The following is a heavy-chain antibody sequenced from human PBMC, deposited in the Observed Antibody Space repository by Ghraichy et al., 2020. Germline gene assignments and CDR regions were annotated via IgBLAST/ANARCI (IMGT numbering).Heavy chain of an antibody. CDR2: IKSRGSGESP. D-gene: IGHD2-2*01. Sequence: GSLRLSCAASGFTFIPAWMNWVRQAPGKGLEWVGRIKSRGSGESPEYAATVKGRFTISRDDSKNTLYLQMNSLKIEDTAVYFCAAVVGGSPAAPFIDYWGQGTLVAVSS. CDR1: GFTFIPAW. CDR3: AAVVGGSPAAPFIDY. J-gene: IGHJ4*02. V-gene: IGHV3-15*01.